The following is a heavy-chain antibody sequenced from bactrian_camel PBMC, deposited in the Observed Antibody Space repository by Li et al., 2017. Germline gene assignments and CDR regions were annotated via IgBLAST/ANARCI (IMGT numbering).Heavy chain of an antibody. CDR2: INSGGGSA. Sequence: DVQLVESGGGYVQPGESLRLSCAASGFTFSLYSMTWVRQAPGKGLEWVSSINSGGGSAYHSDSVKDRFTISRDNAKNTLYLQLNTLKTEDTAMYYCAKDRWLGSNVEVTSDFDSWGQGTQVTVS. V-gene: IGHV3S40*01. D-gene: IGHD1*01. CDR3: AKDRWLGSNVEVTSDFDS. J-gene: IGHJ6*01. CDR1: GFTFSLYS.